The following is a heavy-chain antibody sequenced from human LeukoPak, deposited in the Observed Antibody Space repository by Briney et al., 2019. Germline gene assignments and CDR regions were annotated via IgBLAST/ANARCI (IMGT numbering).Heavy chain of an antibody. D-gene: IGHD4-17*01. J-gene: IGHJ4*02. CDR3: AKDGGAYGDYGGDY. Sequence: GGSLRLSCAASGFTFSSYGMHWVRQAPGKGLEWVAVIPYDGSNKYYADSVKGRFTISRDNSKNTLYLQMNSLRAEDTAVYYCAKDGGAYGDYGGDYWGQGTLVTVSS. V-gene: IGHV3-30*18. CDR1: GFTFSSYG. CDR2: IPYDGSNK.